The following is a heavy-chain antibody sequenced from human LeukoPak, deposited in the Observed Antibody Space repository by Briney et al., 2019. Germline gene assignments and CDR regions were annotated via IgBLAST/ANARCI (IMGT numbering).Heavy chain of an antibody. J-gene: IGHJ4*02. CDR3: ARWRYFDWLYSYYFDY. Sequence: PSETLSLTCTVSGGSISSYYWSWIRQPPGKGLGWIGYIYYSGSTNYNPSLKSRVTISVDTSKNQFSLKLSSVTAADTAVYYCARWRYFDWLYSYYFDYWGQGTLVTVSS. CDR2: IYYSGST. CDR1: GGSISSYY. V-gene: IGHV4-59*08. D-gene: IGHD3-9*01.